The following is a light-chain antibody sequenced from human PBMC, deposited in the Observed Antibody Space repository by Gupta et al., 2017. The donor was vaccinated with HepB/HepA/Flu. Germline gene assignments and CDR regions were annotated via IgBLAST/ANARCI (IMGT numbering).Light chain of an antibody. CDR1: SGHSSYA. CDR3: QTWGTGINVV. V-gene: IGLV4-69*01. Sequence: QLVLTQSPSASASLGASVKPTSTLRSGHSSYAIAWHQQQPEKGPRYLMKLNSDGSHSKGDGIPDRFSGSSSGAERYLTISSLQSEDEADYYCQTWGTGINVVFGGGTKLTVL. J-gene: IGLJ2*01. CDR2: LNSDGSH.